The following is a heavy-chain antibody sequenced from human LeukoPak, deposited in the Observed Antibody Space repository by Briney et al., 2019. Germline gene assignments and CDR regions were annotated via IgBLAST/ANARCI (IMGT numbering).Heavy chain of an antibody. V-gene: IGHV1-8*01. J-gene: IGHJ5*02. CDR1: GYTFTSYD. D-gene: IGHD3-3*01. CDR3: ARVRQTYYDFWSGYPNWFDP. Sequence: ASVKVSCKASGYTFTSYDINWVRQATGQGLEWMGWMNPNSGNTGYAQKFQGRVTMTRNTSISTAYMELSSLRSEDTAVYYCARVRQTYYDFWSGYPNWFDPWGQGTLVTVSS. CDR2: MNPNSGNT.